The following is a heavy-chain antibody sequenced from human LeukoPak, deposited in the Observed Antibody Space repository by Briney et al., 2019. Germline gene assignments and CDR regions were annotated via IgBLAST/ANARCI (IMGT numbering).Heavy chain of an antibody. CDR1: GDSISGKY. Sequence: SETLSLTCTASGDSISGKYWSWLRRPAGRGLEWLGRISSTGTTDYSPSLKGRATMSLDTSKNQFSLSLTSVTAADTAVYYCARLDILVPRAVEWFDPWGQGTLVIVSS. J-gene: IGHJ5*02. V-gene: IGHV4-4*07. CDR2: ISSTGTT. CDR3: ARLDILVPRAVEWFDP. D-gene: IGHD3-9*01.